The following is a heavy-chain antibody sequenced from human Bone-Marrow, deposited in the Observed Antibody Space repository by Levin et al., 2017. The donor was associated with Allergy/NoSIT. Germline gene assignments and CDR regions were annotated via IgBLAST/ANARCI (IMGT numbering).Heavy chain of an antibody. D-gene: IGHD7-27*01. CDR2: IKQDGSEK. V-gene: IGHV3-7*01. CDR1: GFTFSDYW. J-gene: IGHJ4*02. Sequence: VASVKVSCAASGFTFSDYWMSWVRQAPGKGLEWVANIKQDGSEKYYVDSVKGRFTILKDNAKNSMYLQMNSLRVEDTAVYYCARANWVFDYWGQGTLVTVSS. CDR3: ARANWVFDY.